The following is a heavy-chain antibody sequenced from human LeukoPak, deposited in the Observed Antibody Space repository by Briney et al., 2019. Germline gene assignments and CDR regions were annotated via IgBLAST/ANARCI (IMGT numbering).Heavy chain of an antibody. CDR3: AREGWALVTPHFDY. V-gene: IGHV3-74*01. D-gene: IGHD6-6*01. J-gene: IGHJ4*02. CDR1: GFTFSSYW. CDR2: INSDGSDT. Sequence: PGGSLRLSCAASGFTFSSYWMHWVRQAPGKGLVRVSRINSDGSDTNYADSVKGRFTISRDNSKNTLYLQMNSLRAEDTAVYYCAREGWALVTPHFDYWGQGTLVTVSS.